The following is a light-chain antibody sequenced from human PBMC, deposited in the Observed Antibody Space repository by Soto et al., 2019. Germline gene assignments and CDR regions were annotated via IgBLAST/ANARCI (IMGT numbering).Light chain of an antibody. J-gene: IGKJ4*01. CDR3: QQSDSYPPT. CDR2: TVS. V-gene: IGKV1-12*01. Sequence: DIQMTQSPSSVSASVGDRVSITCRASQGISSWLAWYQQKPGRAPKLQIYTVSTLQSGVTSRCSGTGSGKDCTLTIRSLQAEDLANYYCQQSDSYPPTLGGGTKVEIK. CDR1: QGISSW.